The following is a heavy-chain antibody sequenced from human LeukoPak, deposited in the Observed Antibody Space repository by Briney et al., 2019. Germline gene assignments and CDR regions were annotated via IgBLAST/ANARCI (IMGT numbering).Heavy chain of an antibody. CDR3: ARHTLVTSISTYNWFDP. V-gene: IGHV4-39*01. D-gene: IGHD2-21*02. Sequence: PSETLSLTCSVSGGSISSSDNYWGWIRQPPGKGLEWIGSMFYGGNTFYSPSHTSRVTISVDTSKNQFSLRLNSVTAADTAVYYCARHTLVTSISTYNWFDPWGQGTLVTVSS. CDR1: GGSISSSDNY. CDR2: MFYGGNT. J-gene: IGHJ5*02.